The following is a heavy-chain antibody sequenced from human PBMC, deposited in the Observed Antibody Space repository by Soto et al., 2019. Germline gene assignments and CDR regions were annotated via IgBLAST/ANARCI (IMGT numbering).Heavy chain of an antibody. CDR2: ISTYNGNT. Sequence: QVQLVQSGAEVKKPGASVKVSCKASGYTFTSYGISWVRQAPGQGLEWMGWISTYNGNTKYAQKTERRVTMTTDTSTSTAYMDVRSLRSGDAAVFYCAREMVRGVGFDYWGQGTLVPGSS. J-gene: IGHJ4*02. CDR1: GYTFTSYG. D-gene: IGHD3-10*01. CDR3: AREMVRGVGFDY. V-gene: IGHV1-18*01.